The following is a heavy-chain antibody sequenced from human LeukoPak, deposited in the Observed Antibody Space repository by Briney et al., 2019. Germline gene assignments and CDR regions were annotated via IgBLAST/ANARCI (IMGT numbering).Heavy chain of an antibody. D-gene: IGHD5-12*01. Sequence: GGSLRLSCAASGFTVSSNYMSWVRQAPGKGLEWVSVIYSGGSTYYADSVKGRFTISRDNSKNTLYLQMNSLRAEDTAVYYCAKDQDIVAFYFDYWGQGTLVTVSS. V-gene: IGHV3-53*01. J-gene: IGHJ4*02. CDR1: GFTVSSNY. CDR2: IYSGGST. CDR3: AKDQDIVAFYFDY.